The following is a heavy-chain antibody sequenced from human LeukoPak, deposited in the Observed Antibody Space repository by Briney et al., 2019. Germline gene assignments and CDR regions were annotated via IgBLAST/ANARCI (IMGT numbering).Heavy chain of an antibody. V-gene: IGHV4-34*01. CDR2: VNHSGSA. Sequence: SSETLSLTCGASGGPLGRFYWTWIRQAPGKGLEWIGEVNHSGSANYNPSLKSRVTISLDASQNQFSLSLSSVTAADTAVYFCAKGVDFTAHFARWGQGTRVTVSP. CDR1: GGPLGRFY. J-gene: IGHJ4*02. CDR3: AKGVDFTAHFAR. D-gene: IGHD3-3*01.